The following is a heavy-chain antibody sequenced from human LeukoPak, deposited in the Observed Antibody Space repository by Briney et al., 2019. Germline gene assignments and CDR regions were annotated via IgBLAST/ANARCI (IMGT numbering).Heavy chain of an antibody. CDR1: GGSISSSGYY. D-gene: IGHD1-26*01. J-gene: IGHJ5*02. CDR3: ARHEYSGSYYGLSWFDP. V-gene: IGHV4-39*01. CDR2: IYYSGST. Sequence: SETLSLTCTVSGGSISSSGYYWGWIRQPPGKGLEWFASIYYSGSTYYNPSLKSRVTISVDTSKNQLCLKLSSLTAADTAVYYCARHEYSGSYYGLSWFDPWGQGTLVTVSS.